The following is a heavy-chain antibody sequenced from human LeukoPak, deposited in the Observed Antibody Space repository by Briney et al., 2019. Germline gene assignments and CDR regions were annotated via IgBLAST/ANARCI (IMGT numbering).Heavy chain of an antibody. CDR1: GFTFSRYE. CDR3: ARDPRGPDY. Sequence: GGSLRLSCAVSGFTFSRYEMSWVRQAPGKGLEWISYISPSGSTMYYVDSVKGRFIISRDNAKDSLHLQMNSLRVEDTAVYYCARDPRGPDYWGQGTLVTVSS. CDR2: ISPSGSTM. J-gene: IGHJ4*02. V-gene: IGHV3-48*03.